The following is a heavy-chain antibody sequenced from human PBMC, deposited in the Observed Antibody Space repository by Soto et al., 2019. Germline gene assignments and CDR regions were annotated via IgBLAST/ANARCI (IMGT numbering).Heavy chain of an antibody. CDR2: INAANGDT. Sequence: GASVEVSCKASGYTLTSCGIHWVRQAPAKRPEWMGWINAANGDTKYSPKFQGRVTSTGDTSASTAYMELSSLRSEDTAVYYCVRRHVSATGIDWFDPWSQGTLVTVPQ. V-gene: IGHV1-3*01. CDR3: VRRHVSATGIDWFDP. D-gene: IGHD6-13*01. CDR1: GYTLTSCG. J-gene: IGHJ5*02.